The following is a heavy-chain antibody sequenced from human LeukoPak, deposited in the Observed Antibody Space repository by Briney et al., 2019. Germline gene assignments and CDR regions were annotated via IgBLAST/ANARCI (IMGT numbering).Heavy chain of an antibody. Sequence: ASVKVSCKASGGTFSSYAISWVRQAPGQGLEGMGGIIPIFGTANYAQKFQGRVTMTTDTSTSTVYMELRSLRSDDTALYYCARGDGRTSWYYFDYWGQGTLVTVSP. J-gene: IGHJ4*02. CDR2: IIPIFGTA. V-gene: IGHV1-69*05. CDR1: GGTFSSYA. CDR3: ARGDGRTSWYYFDY. D-gene: IGHD6-13*01.